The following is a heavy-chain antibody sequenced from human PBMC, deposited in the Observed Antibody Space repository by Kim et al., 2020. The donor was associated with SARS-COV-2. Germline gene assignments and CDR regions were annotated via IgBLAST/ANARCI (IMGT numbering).Heavy chain of an antibody. J-gene: IGHJ4*02. V-gene: IGHV3-74*01. D-gene: IGHD3-16*01. Sequence: RYADPVKDRITSARDNAKKTQYQQMNSLSAEDTAMYYCAKGGLPGALDYWGQGTLVTVSS. CDR3: AKGGLPGALDY.